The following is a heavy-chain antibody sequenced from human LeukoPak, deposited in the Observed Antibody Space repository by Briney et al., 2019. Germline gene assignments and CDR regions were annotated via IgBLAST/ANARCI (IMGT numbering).Heavy chain of an antibody. D-gene: IGHD1-26*01. CDR2: ISWNSGNI. J-gene: IGHJ4*02. Sequence: GRSLRLSCAASGFTFDTYAMHWVRQVPGKGLEWVSGISWNSGNIGYADSVKGRFTISRDNAKNSLYLQMNSLRADDTALYYCAKDIRPVVGATTGLDYWGEGTLVTVSS. V-gene: IGHV3-9*01. CDR1: GFTFDTYA. CDR3: AKDIRPVVGATTGLDY.